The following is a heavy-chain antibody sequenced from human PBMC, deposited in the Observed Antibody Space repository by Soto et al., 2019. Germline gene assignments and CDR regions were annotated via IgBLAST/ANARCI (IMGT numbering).Heavy chain of an antibody. CDR3: ARVPVTTSYFDY. Sequence: GGSLRLSCAASGFTFSSYAMSWVRQAPGKGLEWVSATSGSGGSTYYADSVKGRFTISRDNSKNTLYLQMNSLRAEDTAVYYCARVPVTTSYFDYWGQGTLVTVSS. CDR2: TSGSGGST. D-gene: IGHD4-17*01. CDR1: GFTFSSYA. J-gene: IGHJ4*02. V-gene: IGHV3-23*01.